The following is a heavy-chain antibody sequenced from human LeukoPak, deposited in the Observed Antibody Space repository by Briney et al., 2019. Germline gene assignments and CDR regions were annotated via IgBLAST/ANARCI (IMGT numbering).Heavy chain of an antibody. J-gene: IGHJ4*02. CDR1: GYSISSGYY. CDR2: IYHSGST. Sequence: PSETLSLTCTVSGYSISSGYYWGWIRQPPGKGLEWIGSIYHSGSTYYNPSLKSRVTISVDTSKNQFSLKLSSVTAADTAVYYCARGNYEYVWGGIDYWGQGTLVTVSS. D-gene: IGHD3-16*01. CDR3: ARGNYEYVWGGIDY. V-gene: IGHV4-38-2*02.